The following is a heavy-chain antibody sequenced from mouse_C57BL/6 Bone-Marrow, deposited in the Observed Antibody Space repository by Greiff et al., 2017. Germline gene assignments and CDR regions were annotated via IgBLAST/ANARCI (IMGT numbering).Heavy chain of an antibody. CDR1: GYTFTNYW. J-gene: IGHJ4*01. CDR3: ARGYAMDY. Sequence: VQLQQSGAELVRPGTSVKMSCKASGYTFTNYWIGWAKQRPGHGLEWIGDIYPGGGYTNYNEEFKGKATLTADKSSSTAYMQFSSLTSEDSAIYYCARGYAMDYWGQGTSVTVSS. CDR2: IYPGGGYT. V-gene: IGHV1-63*01.